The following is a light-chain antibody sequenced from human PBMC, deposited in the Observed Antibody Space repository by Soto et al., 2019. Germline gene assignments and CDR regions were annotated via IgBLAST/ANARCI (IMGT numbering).Light chain of an antibody. CDR2: AAS. CDR3: EQSYSTPFT. V-gene: IGKV1-39*01. J-gene: IGKJ5*01. Sequence: DIQMTQSPSSLSASVGDRVTITCRASQSISSYLNWYQQKPGKAPKLLIYAASSLQSGVPSRFSGSGSGTDFGVTMGGVRGGGCGGYGGEQSYSTPFTFGQGTRLEIK. CDR1: QSISSY.